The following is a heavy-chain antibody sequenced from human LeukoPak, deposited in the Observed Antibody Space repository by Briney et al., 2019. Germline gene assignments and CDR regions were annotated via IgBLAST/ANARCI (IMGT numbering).Heavy chain of an antibody. J-gene: IGHJ4*02. CDR2: ISYDGSNK. V-gene: IGHV3-30-3*01. Sequence: GGSLRLSCAASGFSFSSYAMHWVRQAPGKGLECVAVISYDGSNKYYADSVKGRFTISRDNSKNTLYLQMNSLRAEDTAVYYCARALYSSRGGSLDYWGQGTLVTVSS. D-gene: IGHD5-18*01. CDR3: ARALYSSRGGSLDY. CDR1: GFSFSSYA.